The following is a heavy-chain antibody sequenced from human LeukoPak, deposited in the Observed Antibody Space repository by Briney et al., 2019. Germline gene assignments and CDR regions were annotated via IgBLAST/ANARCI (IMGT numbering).Heavy chain of an antibody. Sequence: GGSLRLSCAASGFTFSDYYMSWIRQAPGKGLEWVSYISSSGSTIYYADSVKGRFTISRDNAKNSLYLQMNSLRAEDTAVYYCTAGTYYYDSSYHIFDYWGQGTLVTVSS. CDR1: GFTFSDYY. CDR3: TAGTYYYDSSYHIFDY. J-gene: IGHJ4*02. V-gene: IGHV3-11*01. D-gene: IGHD3-22*01. CDR2: ISSSGSTI.